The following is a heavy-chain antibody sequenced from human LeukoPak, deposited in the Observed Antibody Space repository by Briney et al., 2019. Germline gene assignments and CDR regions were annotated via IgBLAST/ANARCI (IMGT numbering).Heavy chain of an antibody. J-gene: IGHJ4*02. CDR3: AIWFGELNY. Sequence: GGSLRLSCAASGFTFSDYYMSWIRQAPGKGLEWVAHINEGGSDKYYVDSVKGRFTISRDNVQSSLYLQMNDLRAEDTAVYYCAIWFGELNYWGQGTLVTVSS. CDR1: GFTFSDYY. D-gene: IGHD3-10*01. V-gene: IGHV3-7*01. CDR2: INEGGSDK.